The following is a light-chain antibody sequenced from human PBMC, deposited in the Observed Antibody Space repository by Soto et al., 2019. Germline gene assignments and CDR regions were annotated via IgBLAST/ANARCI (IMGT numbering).Light chain of an antibody. Sequence: DVQMTQSPSSLSASIGDTVTVSCRASEDISDYLNWYQQTPGKTPKLLIYAASTLQSGVSSRFSGHGSGTDFSLTITNLQPEDFATYFCQRSLSKFNFGQGTRLEI. J-gene: IGKJ5*01. CDR2: AAS. CDR3: QRSLSKFN. CDR1: EDISDY. V-gene: IGKV1-39*01.